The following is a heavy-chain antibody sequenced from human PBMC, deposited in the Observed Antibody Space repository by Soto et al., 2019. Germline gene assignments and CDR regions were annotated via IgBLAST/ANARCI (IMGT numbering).Heavy chain of an antibody. V-gene: IGHV3-30*18. CDR2: ISYDGSNI. CDR3: AKEPVGPDWYFDL. Sequence: PGGSLRLSCAASGFTFSSYGMHWVRQAPGKGLEWVAAISYDGSNIYYADSVKGRFTISRDNSKHTLYLQMNSLRAEDTAVYNCAKEPVGPDWYFDLWGRGTLVTVSS. J-gene: IGHJ2*01. CDR1: GFTFSSYG.